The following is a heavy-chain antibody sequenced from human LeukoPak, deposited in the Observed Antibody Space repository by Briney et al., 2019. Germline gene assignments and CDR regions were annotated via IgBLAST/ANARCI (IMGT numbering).Heavy chain of an antibody. Sequence: GESLKISCKGSGYSFTNYWIGWVRQMPGKGLEWRGIIYPGDSDTRYSPSFQGQVTISADKSISTAYLQWSSLKASDTAMYYCARYGPYSNYVQGFYYYYYLDVWGKGTTVTVSS. J-gene: IGHJ6*03. D-gene: IGHD4-11*01. V-gene: IGHV5-51*01. CDR2: IYPGDSDT. CDR1: GYSFTNYW. CDR3: ARYGPYSNYVQGFYYYYYLDV.